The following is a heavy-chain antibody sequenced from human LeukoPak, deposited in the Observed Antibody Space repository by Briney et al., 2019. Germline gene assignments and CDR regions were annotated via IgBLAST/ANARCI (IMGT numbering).Heavy chain of an antibody. J-gene: IGHJ4*02. Sequence: PGGSLRLSCAASGFTFSDYYMSWIRQAPGKGPEWVSYISSSGSTIYYADSVKGRFTISRDNAKNSLYLQMNSLRAEDTAVYYCVQWLRSRIFDYWGQGTLVTVSS. V-gene: IGHV3-11*01. D-gene: IGHD6-19*01. CDR1: GFTFSDYY. CDR2: ISSSGSTI. CDR3: VQWLRSRIFDY.